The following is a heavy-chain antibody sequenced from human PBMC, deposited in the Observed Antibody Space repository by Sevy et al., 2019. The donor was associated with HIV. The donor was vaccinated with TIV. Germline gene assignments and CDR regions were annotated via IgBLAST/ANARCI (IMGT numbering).Heavy chain of an antibody. Sequence: GGSLRLSCTTSGFTFSGSAMHWVRQASGKGLEWIGRIRSKSYNYATTYAPSMKGRFTFSRDNSKNTAFLQMDRLKTDDTAVYYCTKPSDNYGYDDFDFWGQGTLVTVSS. V-gene: IGHV3-73*01. CDR1: GFTFSGSA. CDR3: TKPSDNYGYDDFDF. D-gene: IGHD5-18*01. CDR2: IRSKSYNYAT. J-gene: IGHJ4*02.